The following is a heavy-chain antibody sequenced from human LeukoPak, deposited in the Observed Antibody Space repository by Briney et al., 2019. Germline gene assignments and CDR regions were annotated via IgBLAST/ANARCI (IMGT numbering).Heavy chain of an antibody. CDR2: IYYSGGT. Sequence: SQTLSLTCTVSGGSISSGDFYWSWIRQPPGKGLEWIGYIYYSGGTYYNPSLKSRVTISVDTSKNQFSLKLSSVTAADTAVYYCARVFSYCSSTSCYDYYYGMDVWGQGTTVTVSS. D-gene: IGHD2-2*01. V-gene: IGHV4-30-4*01. CDR3: ARVFSYCSSTSCYDYYYGMDV. J-gene: IGHJ6*02. CDR1: GGSISSGDFY.